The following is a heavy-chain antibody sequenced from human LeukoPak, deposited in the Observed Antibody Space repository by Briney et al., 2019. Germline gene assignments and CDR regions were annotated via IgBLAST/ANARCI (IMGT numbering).Heavy chain of an antibody. J-gene: IGHJ4*02. Sequence: GASVKVSCKASGGTFSSYAISWVRQAPGQGLEWMGGIIPIFGTANYAQKFQGRVTITADESTSTAYMELSSLRSDDTAAYYCARGLTIFGVVIIPLFDYWGQGTLVTVSS. CDR3: ARGLTIFGVVIIPLFDY. D-gene: IGHD3-3*01. CDR1: GGTFSSYA. V-gene: IGHV1-69*13. CDR2: IIPIFGTA.